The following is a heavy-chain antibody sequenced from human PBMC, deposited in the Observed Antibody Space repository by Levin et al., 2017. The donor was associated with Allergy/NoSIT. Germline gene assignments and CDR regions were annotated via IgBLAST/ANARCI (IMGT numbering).Heavy chain of an antibody. Sequence: GGSLRLSCAASGFTFSSYWMHWVRQAPGKGLVWVSRINSDGSRTCYADSVKGRFTISRDNAKNTLYLQMNSLRAEDTAVYYCARGGDYYDSSGYLPGYGMDGWGQGTTVAVAS. D-gene: IGHD3-22*01. V-gene: IGHV3-74*01. CDR2: INSDGSRT. J-gene: IGHJ6*02. CDR3: ARGGDYYDSSGYLPGYGMDG. CDR1: GFTFSSYW.